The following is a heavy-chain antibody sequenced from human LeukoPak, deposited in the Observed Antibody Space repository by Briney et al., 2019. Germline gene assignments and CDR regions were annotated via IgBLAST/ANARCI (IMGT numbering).Heavy chain of an antibody. D-gene: IGHD6-13*01. J-gene: IGHJ6*03. V-gene: IGHV4-4*02. CDR3: ARVDSSSWYGYYYYMDV. CDR2: IYHSGTT. CDR1: GGSISSSNW. Sequence: SGTLSLTCAVSGGSISSSNWWSWVRQPPGKGLEWIGEIYHSGTTNYNPSLKSRVTISVDTSKNQFSLKLSSVTAADTAVYYCARVDSSSWYGYYYYMDVWGKGTTVTVSS.